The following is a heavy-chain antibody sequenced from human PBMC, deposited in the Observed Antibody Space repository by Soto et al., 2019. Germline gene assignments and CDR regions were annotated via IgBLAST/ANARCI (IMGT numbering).Heavy chain of an antibody. CDR1: GFTVRSSA. Sequence: GGSLRTSCAASGFTVRSSAMHGVRQATGKGLEWVAVIYYDGSNKYYIDSVKGRFTISRDNSKNTLYLQMNSLRAEDTAVYYCARPYCTNGVCYYYFDYWGQGTLVTVSS. V-gene: IGHV3-33*01. J-gene: IGHJ4*02. CDR2: IYYDGSNK. CDR3: ARPYCTNGVCYYYFDY. D-gene: IGHD2-8*01.